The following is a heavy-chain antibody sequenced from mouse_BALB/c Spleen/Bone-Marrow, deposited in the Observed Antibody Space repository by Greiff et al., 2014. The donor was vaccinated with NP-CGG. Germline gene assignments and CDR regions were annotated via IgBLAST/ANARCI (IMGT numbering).Heavy chain of an antibody. V-gene: IGHV1-87*01. CDR3: ARGDYDYDDWFAD. D-gene: IGHD2-4*01. J-gene: IGHJ3*01. CDR1: GYTSTSYW. CDR2: IYPGDGDT. Sequence: QVQLKQSGAGLARPGASVKLSCKASGYTSTSYWMQWVKQRPGQGLGWIGAIYPGDGDTRYTQKFKGKATLTADKSSSTAYMQLSSLASEDSAVYYCARGDYDYDDWFADWGQGTLVPV.